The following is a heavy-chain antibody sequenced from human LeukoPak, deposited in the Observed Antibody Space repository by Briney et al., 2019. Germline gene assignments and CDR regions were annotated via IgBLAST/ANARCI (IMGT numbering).Heavy chain of an antibody. D-gene: IGHD3-9*01. CDR2: ISYDGSNK. J-gene: IGHJ4*02. CDR1: GFTFCSYG. CDR3: AKDHAPYYDILTGYDPPPLDY. V-gene: IGHV3-30*18. Sequence: PGGSLRLSCAASGFTFCSYGMHWVRQAPGKGLEWVAVISYDGSNKYYADSVKGRFTISRDNSKNTLYLQMNSLRAEDTAVYYCAKDHAPYYDILTGYDPPPLDYWGQGTLVTVSS.